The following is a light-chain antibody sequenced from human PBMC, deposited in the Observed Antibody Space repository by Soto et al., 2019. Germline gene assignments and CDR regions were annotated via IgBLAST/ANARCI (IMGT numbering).Light chain of an antibody. J-gene: IGKJ5*01. V-gene: IGKV1-39*01. CDR2: AAS. CDR3: QQSYSTPIT. Sequence: DIQMTQSPSSLSASVGARVTITCRASQRISSYLNWYQQKPGKAPKLLIFAASSLQSGVPSRFSGDGSGTDFTLTISSLQPEDFATYYCQQSYSTPITFGQGTRLEI. CDR1: QRISSY.